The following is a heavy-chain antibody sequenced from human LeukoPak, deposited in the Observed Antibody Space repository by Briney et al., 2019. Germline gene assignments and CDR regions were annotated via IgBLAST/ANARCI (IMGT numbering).Heavy chain of an antibody. J-gene: IGHJ3*02. Sequence: ASVKVSCTASGYTFTSYAMNWVRQAPGQGLEWMGWINTNTGNPIYAQGFTGRFVFSLDTSVSTAYLQISSLKAEDTAVYYCARGPGIVGAGGAFNIWGQGTMVTVSS. CDR1: GYTFTSYA. CDR3: ARGPGIVGAGGAFNI. D-gene: IGHD1-26*01. CDR2: INTNTGNP. V-gene: IGHV7-4-1*02.